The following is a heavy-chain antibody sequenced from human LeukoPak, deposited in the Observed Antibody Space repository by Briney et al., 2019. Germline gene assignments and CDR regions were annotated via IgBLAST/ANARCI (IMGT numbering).Heavy chain of an antibody. V-gene: IGHV3-20*04. D-gene: IGHD3-3*01. J-gene: IGHJ4*02. Sequence: PGGSLRLSCAASGFTFDDYAMNWVRQAPGKGLEWVSGINWNGGSTYYRDSVKGRFTISRDNAKNSLYLQMNSLRAGDTALYYCARVKGSGYRNSIDYWGQGTLVTVSS. CDR3: ARVKGSGYRNSIDY. CDR2: INWNGGST. CDR1: GFTFDDYA.